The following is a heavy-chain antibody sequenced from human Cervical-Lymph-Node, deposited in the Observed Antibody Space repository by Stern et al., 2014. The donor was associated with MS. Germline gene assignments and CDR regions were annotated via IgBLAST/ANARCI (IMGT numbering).Heavy chain of an antibody. CDR1: GGSITSGGYF. CDR2: ISYSGKT. J-gene: IGHJ4*02. V-gene: IGHV4-31*01. Sequence: VQLVESGPGLVQPSQSLSLTCTVSGGSITSGGYFWTWIRQHPGKGLEWIGYISYSGKTYYNPSLRRLLTISPDTSKNQFSLKLNSVTVADTAVYYCAAAVTRSAKFDYWGRGTLVAVSS. D-gene: IGHD4-17*01. CDR3: AAAVTRSAKFDY.